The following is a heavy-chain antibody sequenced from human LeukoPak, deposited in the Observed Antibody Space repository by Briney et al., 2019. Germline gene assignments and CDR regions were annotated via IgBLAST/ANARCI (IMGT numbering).Heavy chain of an antibody. J-gene: IGHJ4*02. CDR2: IYYSGST. D-gene: IGHD5-18*01. CDR1: GGSISSYY. Sequence: SETLSLTCTGSGGSISSYYWSWIRQPPGKGLEWIGYIYYSGSTNYNPSLKSRVTISVDTSKNQFSLKLSSVTAADTAVYYCARGPPWIQLWFFDYWGQGTLVTVSS. CDR3: ARGPPWIQLWFFDY. V-gene: IGHV4-59*01.